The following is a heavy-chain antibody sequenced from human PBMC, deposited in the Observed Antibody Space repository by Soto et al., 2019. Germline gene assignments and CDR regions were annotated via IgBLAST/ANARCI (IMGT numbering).Heavy chain of an antibody. J-gene: IGHJ3*02. D-gene: IGHD4-4*01. CDR2: ISAYNGNT. CDR1: GYTFTSYG. CDR3: AKGGGPRYYSNPRPALEI. Sequence: GSAVKPTCEASGYTFTSYGIGWLRQAPGQGLEWMGWISAYNGNTNYAQKLQGRVAMTTDTSTSTAYMELRSLRSGDTAVYYCAKGGGPRYYSNPRPALEIWG. V-gene: IGHV1-18*04.